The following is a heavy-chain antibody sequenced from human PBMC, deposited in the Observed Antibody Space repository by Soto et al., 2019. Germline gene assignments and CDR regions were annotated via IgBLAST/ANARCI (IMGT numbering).Heavy chain of an antibody. J-gene: IGHJ6*02. V-gene: IGHV3-64*01. D-gene: IGHD2-21*01. CDR3: ARRIPFGYGMDV. CDR2: ITSNGGNT. Sequence: SCKASGYTFTNYAMHWVRQAPGKGLEYVSAITSNGGNTDYASSVKGRFTISRDNSKNTLYLQMGSLRAEDMAVYYCARRIPFGYGMDVWGQGTTVTVSS. CDR1: GYTFTNYA.